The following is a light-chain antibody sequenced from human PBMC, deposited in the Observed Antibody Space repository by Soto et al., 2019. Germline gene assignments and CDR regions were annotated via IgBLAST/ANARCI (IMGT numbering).Light chain of an antibody. CDR3: KQYDSSPIT. J-gene: IGKJ5*01. CDR2: GAS. V-gene: IGKV3-20*01. CDR1: HSTDTNS. Sequence: IVLSLSPGAVSLSPGERATLSCRASHSTDTNSLAWYQQKPGQAPRLLIYGASSRATGIPDRFSGSGSGTDFTLTITPLEADDCVGDFCKQYDSSPITFGQRTRL.